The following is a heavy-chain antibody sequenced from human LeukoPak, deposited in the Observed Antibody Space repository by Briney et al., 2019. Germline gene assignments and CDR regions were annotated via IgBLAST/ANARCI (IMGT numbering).Heavy chain of an antibody. Sequence: ASVKVSCKASGYTFTGYYMHWVRQAPGQGLEWMGWINPNSGGTNYAQKFQGRVTMTRDTSISTAYMELSRLRSDDTAVYYCARGGDYDTLTGYYKPRWFDPWGQGTLVTVSS. CDR1: GYTFTGYY. J-gene: IGHJ5*02. CDR2: INPNSGGT. CDR3: ARGGDYDTLTGYYKPRWFDP. D-gene: IGHD3-9*01. V-gene: IGHV1-2*02.